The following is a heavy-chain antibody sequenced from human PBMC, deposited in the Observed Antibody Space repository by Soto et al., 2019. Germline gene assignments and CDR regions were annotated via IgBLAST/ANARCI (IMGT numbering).Heavy chain of an antibody. D-gene: IGHD6-19*01. CDR2: IFYSGDT. CDR3: ARLSKSTSGWSTFEY. V-gene: IGHV4-59*01. CDR1: GGSIKHYH. J-gene: IGHJ4*02. Sequence: PSETLSLTCTVSGGSIKHYHCIWIRQPPGKGLEWIGYIFYSGDTNYSPSLKSRVTISVDTSKNQFSLKLSSVTAADTAVYYCARLSKSTSGWSTFEYWGRGTLVNVSS.